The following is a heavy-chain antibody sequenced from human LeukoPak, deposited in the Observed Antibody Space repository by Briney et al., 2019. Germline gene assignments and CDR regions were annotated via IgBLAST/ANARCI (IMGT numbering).Heavy chain of an antibody. D-gene: IGHD3-10*01. CDR1: GGTFSSYA. CDR3: ARDSYYGSGSYDY. CDR2: IIPIFGTA. V-gene: IGHV1-69*05. J-gene: IGHJ4*02. Sequence: SVKVSCKASGGTFSSYAISWVRQAPGQGLEWMGGIIPIFGTANYAQKFQGRVTITTDESTSTAYMELSSLRSEDTAVYYCARDSYYGSGSYDYWGQGTLVTVSP.